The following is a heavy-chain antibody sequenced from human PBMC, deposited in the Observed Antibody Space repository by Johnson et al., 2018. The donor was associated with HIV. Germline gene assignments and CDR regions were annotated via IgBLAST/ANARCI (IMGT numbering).Heavy chain of an antibody. V-gene: IGHV3-30*02. J-gene: IGHJ3*02. CDR2: IRYDGSNK. CDR1: GFTFSSYG. CDR3: AKDSERGYSYGWCGFDI. Sequence: QVQVLESGGGVVQPGGSLRLSCAASGFTFSSYGMHWVRQAPGKGLEWVAIIRYDGSNKYYADSVKGRFTISRDDSKSTLNLQMNSLRAEDTAVYYCAKDSERGYSYGWCGFDIWGKGAMVTVSS. D-gene: IGHD5-18*01.